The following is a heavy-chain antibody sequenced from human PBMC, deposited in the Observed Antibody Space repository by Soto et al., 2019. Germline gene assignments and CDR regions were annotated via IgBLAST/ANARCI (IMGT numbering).Heavy chain of an antibody. D-gene: IGHD3-10*01. J-gene: IGHJ6*02. Sequence: PGGSLRLSCAASRYTISGHAMHWVRQAPGKGLEWVAVISYDGSNKYYADSVKGRFTISRDNSKNTLYLQMNSLRAEDTAVYYCAKEGTMVRGVIIPPYGMDVWGQGTTVTVSS. CDR2: ISYDGSNK. V-gene: IGHV3-30*18. CDR1: RYTISGHA. CDR3: AKEGTMVRGVIIPPYGMDV.